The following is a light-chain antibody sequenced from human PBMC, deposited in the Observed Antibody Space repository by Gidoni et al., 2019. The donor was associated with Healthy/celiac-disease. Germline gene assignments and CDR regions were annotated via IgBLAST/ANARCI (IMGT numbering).Light chain of an antibody. J-gene: IGLJ2*01. V-gene: IGLV3-1*01. CDR2: QDS. Sequence: SYALTQPPTVSVSPGQPASIPCSGDKLGDKYACWYQQKPGQSPVLVIYQDSKRPSGIPERFSGSNSGNTATLTIRGTQAMDEADYYCQAWDSSTVVFGGGTKLTVL. CDR3: QAWDSSTVV. CDR1: KLGDKY.